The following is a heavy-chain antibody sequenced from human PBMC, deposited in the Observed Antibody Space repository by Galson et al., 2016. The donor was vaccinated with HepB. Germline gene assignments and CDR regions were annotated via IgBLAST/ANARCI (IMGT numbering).Heavy chain of an antibody. CDR2: VYPGDSDT. D-gene: IGHD3-9*01. Sequence: QSGAEVKKPGESLKISCKASGYTFINFWIGWVRQMPGKGLEWMGIVYPGDSDTRYGPSFQGQVTISADKSITTAFLQWSNLRASDTAIYYCARGSNYDSLTGGPANFWGLGTLVTVSS. CDR3: ARGSNYDSLTGGPANF. CDR1: GYTFINFW. V-gene: IGHV5-51*01. J-gene: IGHJ4*02.